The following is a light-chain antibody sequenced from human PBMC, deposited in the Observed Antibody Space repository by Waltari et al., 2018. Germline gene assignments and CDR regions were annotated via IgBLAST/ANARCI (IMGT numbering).Light chain of an antibody. J-gene: IGLJ2*01. CDR1: RSDIGAYNF. Sequence: QSVLTQPASVSGSPGQSITISCTGTRSDIGAYNFVSWFQQLPGQAPRLLISEATKRPSALSYRFSGSKSGNTASLSISDLQAEDEADYYCCSYVGGSRVLFGGGTKLTV. CDR2: EAT. V-gene: IGLV2-23*01. CDR3: CSYVGGSRVL.